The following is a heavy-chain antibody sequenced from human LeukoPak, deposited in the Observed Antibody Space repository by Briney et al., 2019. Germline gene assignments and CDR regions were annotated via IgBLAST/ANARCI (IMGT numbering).Heavy chain of an antibody. Sequence: GGSLRLSCAASGFTFSSYWMHWVRQAPGKGLVWVSHIKTDGSSTNYAESVKGRFTISRDNAKNSLYLQMNSLRAEDTALYYCARGAEVQLWSYYFDYWGQGTLVTVSS. CDR3: ARGAEVQLWSYYFDY. D-gene: IGHD5-18*01. J-gene: IGHJ4*02. V-gene: IGHV3-74*01. CDR1: GFTFSSYW. CDR2: IKTDGSST.